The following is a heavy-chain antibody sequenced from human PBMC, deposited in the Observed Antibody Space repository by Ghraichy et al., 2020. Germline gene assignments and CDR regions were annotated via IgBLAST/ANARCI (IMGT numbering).Heavy chain of an antibody. D-gene: IGHD2-2*02. CDR3: ARERDIVVVPAAIRRDFDY. CDR2: ISSSSSTI. CDR1: GFTFSSYS. Sequence: GESLNISCAASGFTFSSYSMNWVRQAPGKGLEWVLYISSSSSTIYYADSVKGRFTISRDNAKNSLYLQMNSLRDEDTAVYYCARERDIVVVPAAIRRDFDYWGQGTLVTVSS. V-gene: IGHV3-48*02. J-gene: IGHJ4*02.